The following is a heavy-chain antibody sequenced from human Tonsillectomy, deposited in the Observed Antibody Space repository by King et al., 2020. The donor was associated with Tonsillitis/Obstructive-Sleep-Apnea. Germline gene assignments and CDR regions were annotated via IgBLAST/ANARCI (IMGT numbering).Heavy chain of an antibody. CDR3: ARDISGYDGFDY. CDR1: GYTFTSYY. D-gene: IGHD5-12*01. V-gene: IGHV1-18*01. J-gene: IGHJ4*02. Sequence: VQLVESGAEVKKPGASVRVSCKASGYTFTSYYISWVRQAPGQGLEWMGGISAYHGNTKYAQKLQGRGTMTTDTSTSTAYMELRSLRSDDTAVYYCARDISGYDGFDYWGQGTLVTVSS. CDR2: ISAYHGNT.